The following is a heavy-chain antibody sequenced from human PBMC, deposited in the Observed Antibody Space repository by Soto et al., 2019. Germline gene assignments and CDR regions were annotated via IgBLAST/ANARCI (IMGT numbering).Heavy chain of an antibody. V-gene: IGHV4-59*01. J-gene: IGHJ1*01. CDR1: NDSIRRYY. CDR2: AFHTGGT. D-gene: IGHD5-12*01. Sequence: QVQLQESGPGLVKPSETLSLTCTVSNDSIRRYYWSWIRQPPGRGLEWIGYAFHTGGTNYNPSLKSRVTISVDSSKRQFALKLTSVTAAYTAVYFCASSELATLRDTAYFHHWGQGTVVTVAS. CDR3: ASSELATLRDTAYFHH.